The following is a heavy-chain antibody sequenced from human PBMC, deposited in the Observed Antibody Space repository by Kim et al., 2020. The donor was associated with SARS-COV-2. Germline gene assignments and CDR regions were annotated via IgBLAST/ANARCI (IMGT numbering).Heavy chain of an antibody. V-gene: IGHV1-2*02. Sequence: ASVKVSCKTSGYPFSGFYIHWVRQAPGQGLECMGWISPNNGATKYAEASQGRVTMTRDTSINTAYLELSRVKSDDTAIYFCARGSDYHGLDVWGQGTTVTVSS. CDR1: GYPFSGFY. J-gene: IGHJ6*02. CDR2: ISPNNGAT. CDR3: ARGSDYHGLDV.